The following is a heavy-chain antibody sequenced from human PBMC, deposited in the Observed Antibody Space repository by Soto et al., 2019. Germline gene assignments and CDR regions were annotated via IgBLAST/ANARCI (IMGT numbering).Heavy chain of an antibody. D-gene: IGHD2-15*01. V-gene: IGHV3-74*01. CDR2: ISSDGSST. CDR1: GFTFSSYS. J-gene: IGHJ4*02. CDR3: VRTSLVVAAATREDY. Sequence: PGGSLRLSCAASGFTFSSYSMNWVRQAPGKGLEWVSCISSDGSSTYYAGSVKGRFTISRDNAKNTLYLQMNSLRAEDTAVYYCVRTSLVVAAATREDYWGQGTLVTVSS.